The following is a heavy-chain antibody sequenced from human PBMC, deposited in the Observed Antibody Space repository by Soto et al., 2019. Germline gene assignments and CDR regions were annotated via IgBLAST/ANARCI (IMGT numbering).Heavy chain of an antibody. CDR3: VRVFHTSYFDS. J-gene: IGHJ4*02. CDR2: IWGDVSKK. CDR1: GFTFSTYG. D-gene: IGHD3-3*01. V-gene: IGHV3-33*01. Sequence: QVQLVESGGSVVQPGRSLRLSCAVSGFTFSTYGMHWVRQAPGKGLEWVAVIWGDVSKKYHADSVKGRFTISRDNTKNRLYLEMQCLRAEDTAVYYCVRVFHTSYFDSWGQGTLVTVSS.